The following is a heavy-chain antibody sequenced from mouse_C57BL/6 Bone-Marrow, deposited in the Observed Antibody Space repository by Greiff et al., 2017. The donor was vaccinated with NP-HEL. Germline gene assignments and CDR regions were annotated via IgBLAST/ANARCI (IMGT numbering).Heavy chain of an antibody. D-gene: IGHD2-4*01. J-gene: IGHJ2*01. CDR3: ARGDYDGVFDY. Sequence: EVQLQQSGPVLVKPGASVKMSCKASGYTFTDYYMNWVKQSHGKSLEWIGVINPYNGGTSYNQKFKGKATLTVDKSSSTAYMELNSLTSEDSAVYYCARGDYDGVFDYWGQGTTLTVSS. CDR1: GYTFTDYY. V-gene: IGHV1-19*01. CDR2: INPYNGGT.